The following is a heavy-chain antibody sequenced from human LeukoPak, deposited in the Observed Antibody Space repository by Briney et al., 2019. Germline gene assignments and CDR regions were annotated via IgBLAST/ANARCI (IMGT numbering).Heavy chain of an antibody. J-gene: IGHJ5*02. Sequence: GGSLRLSCAASRFTFSDYYMTWIRQAPGKGLEWVSYISSSGSTIYYADSVKGRFTISRDNAKNSLYLQMNSLRAEDTAVYYCARDLLDITYYYVSLNWFDPWGQGTLVTVSS. CDR1: RFTFSDYY. CDR2: ISSSGSTI. CDR3: ARDLLDITYYYVSLNWFDP. V-gene: IGHV3-11*04. D-gene: IGHD3-10*02.